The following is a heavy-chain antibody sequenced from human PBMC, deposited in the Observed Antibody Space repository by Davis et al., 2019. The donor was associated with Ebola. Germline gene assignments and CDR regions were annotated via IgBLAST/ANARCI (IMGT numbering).Heavy chain of an antibody. CDR3: ARQSSSSWGDY. CDR2: IFRTGTT. CDR1: GGSTSSRFYY. Sequence: MPGGSLRLSCTVSGGSTSSRFYYWGWIRQPPGKGLEWMGSIFRTGTTSYNPSLKSRVTISVDTSKNHFSLKLSSVTAADTAVYYCARQSSSSWGDYWGQGTLVTVSP. D-gene: IGHD6-6*01. V-gene: IGHV4-39*01. J-gene: IGHJ4*02.